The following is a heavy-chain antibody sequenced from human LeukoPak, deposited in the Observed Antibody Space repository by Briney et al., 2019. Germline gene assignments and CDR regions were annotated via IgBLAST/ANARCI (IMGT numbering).Heavy chain of an antibody. Sequence: ASVKVSCKASGYTFTGYYMHWVRQAPGQGLEWMGWINPNSGGTNYAQKFQGRVTMTRDTSTSTVYMELSSLRSEDTAVYYCARRDGSGSYANWGQGTLVTVSS. CDR3: ARRDGSGSYAN. D-gene: IGHD3-10*01. CDR1: GYTFTGYY. V-gene: IGHV1-2*02. CDR2: INPNSGGT. J-gene: IGHJ4*02.